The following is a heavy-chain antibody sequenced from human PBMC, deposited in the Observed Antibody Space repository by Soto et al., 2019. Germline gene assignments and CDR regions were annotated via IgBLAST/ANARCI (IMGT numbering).Heavy chain of an antibody. J-gene: IGHJ6*02. CDR1: GGSFSGYY. CDR3: AVDIVEYYYGMDV. Sequence: SETLSLTCAVYGGSFSGYYWSWIRQPPGKGLEWIGEINHSGGTNYNPSLKGRVTISVDTSKNQFSPKLSSVTAADTAVYYCAVDIVEYYYGMDVWGQGTTVTVSS. V-gene: IGHV4-34*01. D-gene: IGHD2-2*03. CDR2: INHSGGT.